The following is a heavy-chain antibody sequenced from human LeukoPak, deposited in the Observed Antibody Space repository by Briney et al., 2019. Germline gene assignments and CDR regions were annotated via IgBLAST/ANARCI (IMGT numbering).Heavy chain of an antibody. D-gene: IGHD6-6*01. CDR3: ARAKIAARDQNNWFDP. Sequence: SETLSLTCTVSGYSINSGYYWAWIRQPPGKGLEWIGSIYHSGSAYYNPSLKSRVTISVDTSKNQFSLKLSSVTAADTAVYFCARAKIAARDQNNWFDPWGQGTLVTVSS. J-gene: IGHJ5*02. CDR2: IYHSGSA. CDR1: GYSINSGYY. V-gene: IGHV4-38-2*02.